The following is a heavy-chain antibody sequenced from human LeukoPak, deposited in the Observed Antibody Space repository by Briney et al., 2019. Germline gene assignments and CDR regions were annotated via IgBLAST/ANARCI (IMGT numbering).Heavy chain of an antibody. D-gene: IGHD3-10*01. V-gene: IGHV3-23*01. CDR3: AKASRWFGELPHYYYYYGMDV. Sequence: PGGSLRLSCAASGFTFSSYAMSWVRQAPGKGLEWVSAISGSGGSTYYADYVKGRFTISRDNSKNTLYLKMNSLRAEDTAVYYCAKASRWFGELPHYYYYYGMDVWGQGTTVTVSS. J-gene: IGHJ6*02. CDR2: ISGSGGST. CDR1: GFTFSSYA.